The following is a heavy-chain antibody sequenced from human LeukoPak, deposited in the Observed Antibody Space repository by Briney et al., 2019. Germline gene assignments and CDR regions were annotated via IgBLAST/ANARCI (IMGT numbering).Heavy chain of an antibody. CDR3: ARELYSGSYRDAFDI. J-gene: IGHJ3*02. D-gene: IGHD1-26*01. Sequence: ASVKVSCKASGYTLTSYYMHWVRQAPGQGPEWMGIINPSGGSTSYAQKFQGRVTMTRDTSTSTVYMELSSLRSEDTAVYYCARELYSGSYRDAFDIWGQGTMVTVSS. CDR1: GYTLTSYY. V-gene: IGHV1-46*01. CDR2: INPSGGST.